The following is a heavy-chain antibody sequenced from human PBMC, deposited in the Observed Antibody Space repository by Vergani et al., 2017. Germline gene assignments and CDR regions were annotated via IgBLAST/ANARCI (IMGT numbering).Heavy chain of an antibody. CDR1: GYTFTNSY. D-gene: IGHD6-19*01. CDR2: INPSGGST. V-gene: IGHV1-46*01. Sequence: QVQLVQSGAEVKKPGASVKVSCKASGYTFTNSYMHWVRQAPGQGLEWMGIINPSGGSTSYAQKFQGRVTMTRDTSTSTVYMELSSLRSEETAMYYCARSSGWYDYWGQGTLVTVSS. CDR3: ARSSGWYDY. J-gene: IGHJ4*02.